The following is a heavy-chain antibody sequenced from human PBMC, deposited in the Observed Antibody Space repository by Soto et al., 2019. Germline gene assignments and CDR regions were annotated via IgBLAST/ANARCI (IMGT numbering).Heavy chain of an antibody. CDR2: IIPIFGTA. V-gene: IGHV1-69*01. D-gene: IGHD3-22*01. J-gene: IGHJ4*02. CDR1: GGTFSSYA. Sequence: QVQLVQSGAEVQKPGSSVKVSCKASGGTFSSYAISWVRQAPGQGLEWMGGIIPIFGTANSAQKFQGRVTITADESTSTAYMELSSLRSEDTAVYYCARDPYYYDSSGYYPGDYWGQGTLVTVSS. CDR3: ARDPYYYDSSGYYPGDY.